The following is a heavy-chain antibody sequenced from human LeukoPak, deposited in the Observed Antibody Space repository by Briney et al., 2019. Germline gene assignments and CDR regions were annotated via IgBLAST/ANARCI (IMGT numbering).Heavy chain of an antibody. J-gene: IGHJ4*02. Sequence: ASAKVSCKASGYTFTSYGISWVRQAPGQGLEWMGWISAYNGNTNYAQKLQGRVTMTTDTSTSIAYMELRSLRSDDTAVYYCAIYDILTGYYIDYWGQGTLVTVSS. D-gene: IGHD3-9*01. CDR1: GYTFTSYG. V-gene: IGHV1-18*01. CDR2: ISAYNGNT. CDR3: AIYDILTGYYIDY.